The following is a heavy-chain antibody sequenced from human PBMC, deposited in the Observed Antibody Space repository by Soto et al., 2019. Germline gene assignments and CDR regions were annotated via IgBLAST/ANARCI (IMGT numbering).Heavy chain of an antibody. V-gene: IGHV3-23*01. CDR1: GFTFSSYA. CDR2: ISGSGGST. D-gene: IGHD4-4*01. Sequence: EVQLLESGGGLVQPGGSLRLSCAASGFTFSSYAMSWVRQAPGKGLEWVSAISGSGGSTYYADSVKGRFTISRDKSKNTLYLQMNSLRAEDTAVYYCAKDLKREASNYGPPFDYWGQGTLVTVSS. J-gene: IGHJ4*02. CDR3: AKDLKREASNYGPPFDY.